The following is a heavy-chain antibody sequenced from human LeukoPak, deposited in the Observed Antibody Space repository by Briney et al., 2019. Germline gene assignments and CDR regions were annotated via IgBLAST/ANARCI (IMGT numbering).Heavy chain of an antibody. CDR2: IIPIFGTA. CDR1: GGTFTSYA. CDR3: ARDRLRETEACFDY. V-gene: IGHV1-69*13. Sequence: GASVTVSCKASGGTFTSYAISWVRQAPGQGLEWMGGIIPIFGTANYAQKFQGRVTITADESTSTAYMELSSLRSEDTAVYYCARDRLRETEACFDYWGQGTLVTVSS. D-gene: IGHD2-21*02. J-gene: IGHJ4*02.